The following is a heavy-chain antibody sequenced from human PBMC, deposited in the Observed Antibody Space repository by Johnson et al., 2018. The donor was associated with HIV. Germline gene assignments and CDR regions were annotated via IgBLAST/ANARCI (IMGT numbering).Heavy chain of an antibody. D-gene: IGHD2-2*01. CDR2: INWNGGRT. CDR3: ARVKYAVSNHEYNAFDI. CDR1: AFTFDDYG. J-gene: IGHJ3*02. Sequence: VQLVESGGGVVRPGGSLRLSCVASAFTFDDYGMSWVRQAPGKGLEWVSGINWNGGRTGYADSVKGRFTISSDNAKNSLYLQMNNLRAEDTALYYCARVKYAVSNHEYNAFDIWGQGTLVTVSA. V-gene: IGHV3-20*04.